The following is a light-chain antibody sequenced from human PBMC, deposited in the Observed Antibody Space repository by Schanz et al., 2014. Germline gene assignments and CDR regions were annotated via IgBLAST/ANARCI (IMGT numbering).Light chain of an antibody. CDR3: QQYYSIPLT. CDR2: GAS. Sequence: EIVLTQSPGTLSLSPGERATLSCRASQSVSSSYLAWYQQKPGQAPRLLIYGASARATGIPARFSGSGSGTEFTLTISGLQSEDVAVYYCQQYYSIPLTFGGGTKVEIK. V-gene: IGKV3-20*01. CDR1: QSVSSSY. J-gene: IGKJ4*01.